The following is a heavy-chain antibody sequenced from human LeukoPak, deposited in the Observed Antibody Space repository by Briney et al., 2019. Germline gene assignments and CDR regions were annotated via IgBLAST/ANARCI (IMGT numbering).Heavy chain of an antibody. CDR2: VYNSGDT. CDR1: GGSTSSDY. D-gene: IGHD3-16*01. J-gene: IGHJ2*01. CDR3: ARLKLGAYFDL. Sequence: PSETLSLTCTVSGGSTSSDYWSWIRQSPGKGLEWVGYVYNSGDTGKNPSLKSRATILLDMSKNQCSLKLTSVSAADTAVYYCARLKLGAYFDLWGRGTLVTVSS. V-gene: IGHV4-59*08.